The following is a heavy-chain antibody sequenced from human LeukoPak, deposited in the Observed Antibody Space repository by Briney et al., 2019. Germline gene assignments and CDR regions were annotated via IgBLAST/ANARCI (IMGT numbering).Heavy chain of an antibody. V-gene: IGHV3-23*01. J-gene: IGHJ4*02. CDR1: EFTFSNYA. D-gene: IGHD3-10*01. CDR2: ISGSGGST. Sequence: PGGSLRLSCAASEFTFSNYAMSWVRQAPGKGLEWVSGISGSGGSTVYADSVKGRFTTSRDNSKNTLYLQMNSLRAEDTAVYYCAKDLLYGSGSYSWGVFDYWGQGTLVTVSS. CDR3: AKDLLYGSGSYSWGVFDY.